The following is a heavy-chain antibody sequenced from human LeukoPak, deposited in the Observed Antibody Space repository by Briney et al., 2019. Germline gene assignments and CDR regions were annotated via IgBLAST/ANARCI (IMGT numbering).Heavy chain of an antibody. V-gene: IGHV1-2*02. CDR3: ARALAPSSVVSTGLDY. CDR1: GYTFTGYY. D-gene: IGHD3-22*01. Sequence: WASVKVSCKASGYTFTGYYMHWVRQAPGQGLEWMGWINPNSGGTNYAQKFQGRVTMTRDTSISTAYMELSRLRSDDTAVYYCARALAPSSVVSTGLDYWGQGTLVTVSS. CDR2: INPNSGGT. J-gene: IGHJ4*02.